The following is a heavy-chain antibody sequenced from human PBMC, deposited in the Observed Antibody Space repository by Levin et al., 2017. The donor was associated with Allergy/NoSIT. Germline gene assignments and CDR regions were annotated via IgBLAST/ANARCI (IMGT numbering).Heavy chain of an antibody. D-gene: IGHD2-2*01. J-gene: IGHJ6*02. CDR2: IYPGDSDT. CDR3: ARLLYQLLPTDYYYYGMDV. Sequence: PGESLKISCKGSGYSFTSYWIGWVRQMPGKGLEWMGIIYPGDSDTRYSPSFQGQVTISADKSISTAYLQWSSLKASDTAMYYCARLLYQLLPTDYYYYGMDVWGQGTTVTVSS. CDR1: GYSFTSYW. V-gene: IGHV5-51*01.